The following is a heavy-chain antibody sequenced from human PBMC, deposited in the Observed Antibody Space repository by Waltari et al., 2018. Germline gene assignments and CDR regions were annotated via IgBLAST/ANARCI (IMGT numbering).Heavy chain of an antibody. Sequence: EVHLVESGGGLVQPGGSLRLSCAASGFTFSTYWMTWVRQTPGKGLEWVANINQDGSTRQYVDSVKGRFTISRDNAKSSLYLQMDSLRVEDTAVYYCARPPGRRLDYWGPGTVVTVSS. J-gene: IGHJ4*02. V-gene: IGHV3-7*03. D-gene: IGHD6-25*01. CDR2: INQDGSTR. CDR1: GFTFSTYW. CDR3: ARPPGRRLDY.